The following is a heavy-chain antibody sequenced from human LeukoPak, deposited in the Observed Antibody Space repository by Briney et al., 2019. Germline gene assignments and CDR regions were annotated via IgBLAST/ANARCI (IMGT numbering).Heavy chain of an antibody. CDR2: IYYSGST. CDR1: GGSISSSSYY. V-gene: IGHV4-39*01. Sequence: SETLSLTCTVSGGSISSSSYYCGWIRQPPGNGLEWIGSIYYSGSTYYNPSLKTRVTISVDASKNQFSLKPSSVTAADAAVYYCARVGFCTKGVCPQRIFHYWGQGTLVTVSS. D-gene: IGHD2-8*01. J-gene: IGHJ4*02. CDR3: ARVGFCTKGVCPQRIFHY.